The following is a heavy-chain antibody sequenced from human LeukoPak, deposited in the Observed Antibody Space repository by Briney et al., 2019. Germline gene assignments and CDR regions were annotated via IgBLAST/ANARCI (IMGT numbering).Heavy chain of an antibody. V-gene: IGHV3-48*02. CDR3: ARSYYDSSGYYVDFHF. CDR2: ISSSSSTI. J-gene: IGHJ1*01. D-gene: IGHD3-22*01. Sequence: PGGSLRLSCAASGFTFSSYEMNWVRQAPGKGLEWVSYISSSSSTIYYADSVKGRFTISRDNAKNSLYLQMNSLRDEDTAVYYCARSYYDSSGYYVDFHFWGQGTLVTVSS. CDR1: GFTFSSYE.